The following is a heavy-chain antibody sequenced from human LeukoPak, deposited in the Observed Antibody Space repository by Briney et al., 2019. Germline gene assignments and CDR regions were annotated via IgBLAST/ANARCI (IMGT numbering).Heavy chain of an antibody. CDR1: GGTFSSYA. CDR2: IIPIFGTA. Sequence: SVKVSCKASGGTFSSYAISWVRQAPGQGLEWMGGIIPIFGTANYAQKFQGRVTITTDESTSTAYMELSSLRSEDTAVYYCASLYYDILTGYYNWGFFDYWGQGTLVTVSS. CDR3: ASLYYDILTGYYNWGFFDY. J-gene: IGHJ4*02. D-gene: IGHD3-9*01. V-gene: IGHV1-69*05.